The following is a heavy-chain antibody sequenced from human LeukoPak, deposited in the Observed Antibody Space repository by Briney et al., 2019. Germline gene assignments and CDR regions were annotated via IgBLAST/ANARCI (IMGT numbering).Heavy chain of an antibody. CDR2: INPSGGST. D-gene: IGHD5-12*01. CDR3: TREGTGYSGYDHFY. CDR1: GYTFNTYY. J-gene: IGHJ4*02. Sequence: ASVKVSCKASGYTFNTYYLHWVRQAPGQGLEWMGLINPSGGSTRYAQNFQGRVTMTRDTSTTTVYMEPSSLRSDDTAVYYCTREGTGYSGYDHFYWGQGTLVTVSS. V-gene: IGHV1-46*02.